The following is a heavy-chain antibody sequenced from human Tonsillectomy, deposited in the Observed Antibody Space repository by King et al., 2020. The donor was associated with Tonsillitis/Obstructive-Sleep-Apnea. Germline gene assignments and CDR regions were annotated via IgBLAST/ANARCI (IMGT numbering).Heavy chain of an antibody. V-gene: IGHV4-39*01. CDR2: IYYSGST. J-gene: IGHJ6*03. Sequence: QLQESGPGLVKPSETLSLTCTVSGGSISRSTYYWGWIRQPPGKGLEWIGSIYYSGSTYYKPSLKSRVTISVDTSKNQFSLKLSSVTAADKAVYYCAGCGTLEWFDYYMDVWGKGTTVTVSS. CDR1: GGSISRSTYY. D-gene: IGHD3-3*01. CDR3: AGCGTLEWFDYYMDV.